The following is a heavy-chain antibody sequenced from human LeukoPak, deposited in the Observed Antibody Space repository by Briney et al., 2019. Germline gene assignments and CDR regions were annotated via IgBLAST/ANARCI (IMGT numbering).Heavy chain of an antibody. CDR3: ARGPHYGSGSYYDY. CDR2: INPNSGGT. CDR1: GYTFTGYY. V-gene: IGHV1-2*02. J-gene: IGHJ4*02. Sequence: ASVKVSCKASGYTFTGYYMHWVRQAPGQGLEWMGWINPNSGGTNYAQKFQGRVTMTRDTSISTAYMELSRLRSDGTAVYYCARGPHYGSGSYYDYWGQGTLVTVSS. D-gene: IGHD3-10*01.